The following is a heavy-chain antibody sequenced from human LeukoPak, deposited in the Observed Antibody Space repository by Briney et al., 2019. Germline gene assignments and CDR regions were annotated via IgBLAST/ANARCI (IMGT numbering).Heavy chain of an antibody. J-gene: IGHJ3*02. D-gene: IGHD4-11*01. CDR1: GFTFSSYG. CDR3: ARGYSNYGYAFDI. CDR2: ISGSGGST. Sequence: GGSLRLSCAASGFTFSSYGMSWVRQAPGKGLEWVSGISGSGGSTYYADSVKGRFTISRDNAKNSLYLQMNSLRAEDTAVYYCARGYSNYGYAFDIWGQGTMVTVSS. V-gene: IGHV3-23*01.